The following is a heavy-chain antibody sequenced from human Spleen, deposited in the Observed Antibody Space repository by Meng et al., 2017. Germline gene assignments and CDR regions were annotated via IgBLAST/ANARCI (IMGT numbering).Heavy chain of an antibody. J-gene: IGHJ4*02. CDR3: AREGVYFYDSSGYFDY. CDR1: GDSVSSNSAA. V-gene: IGHV6-1*01. CDR2: TYYRSKWYN. Sequence: QVQLKHHGPGLVKPSQTLSLPCAISGDSVSSNSAAWNWIRQSPSRGLEWLGRTYYRSKWYNDYAVSVKGRITINPDTSKNQFSLQLNSVTPEDTAVYFCAREGVYFYDSSGYFDYWGQGTLVTVSS. D-gene: IGHD3-22*01.